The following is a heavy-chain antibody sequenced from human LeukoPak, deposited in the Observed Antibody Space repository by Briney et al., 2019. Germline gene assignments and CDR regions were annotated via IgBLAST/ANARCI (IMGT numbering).Heavy chain of an antibody. J-gene: IGHJ5*02. Sequence: QPGGSLRLSCAASGFTFSSYGMHWVRQAPGKGLEWVAVIWYDGSNKYYADSVKGRFTISRDNSKNTLYPQMNSLRAEDTAVYYCAREPQPNWFDPWGQGTLVTVSS. CDR2: IWYDGSNK. V-gene: IGHV3-33*01. CDR1: GFTFSSYG. CDR3: AREPQPNWFDP. D-gene: IGHD6-13*01.